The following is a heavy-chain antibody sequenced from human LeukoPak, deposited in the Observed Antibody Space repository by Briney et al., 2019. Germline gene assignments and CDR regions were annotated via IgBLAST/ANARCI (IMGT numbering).Heavy chain of an antibody. D-gene: IGHD3-10*01. CDR2: IYYSGST. CDR3: ARVRGITMVRGKVWFDP. Sequence: SETLSLTCTVSGGSISSYYWSWIRQPPGKGLEWIGYIYYSGSTNYNPSLKSRVTISVDTSKNQFSLKLSSVTAADTAVYYCARVRGITMVRGKVWFDPWGQGTLVTVSS. CDR1: GGSISSYY. J-gene: IGHJ5*02. V-gene: IGHV4-59*01.